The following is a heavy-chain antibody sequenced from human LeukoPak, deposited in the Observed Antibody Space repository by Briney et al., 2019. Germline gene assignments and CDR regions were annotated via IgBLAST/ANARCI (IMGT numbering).Heavy chain of an antibody. V-gene: IGHV1-46*03. CDR1: GYTFTSNY. CDR2: ISPSGGST. CDR3: ARDNRGRGEGGGLNP. J-gene: IGHJ5*02. D-gene: IGHD3-16*01. Sequence: GASVKVSCKAFGYTFTSNYMHWVRQAPGQGPEWMGVISPSGGSTTYAQKFQGRVTLTRDMSTSTHYLELSRLRSEDTAVYYCARDNRGRGEGGGLNPGAQGPLVPVP.